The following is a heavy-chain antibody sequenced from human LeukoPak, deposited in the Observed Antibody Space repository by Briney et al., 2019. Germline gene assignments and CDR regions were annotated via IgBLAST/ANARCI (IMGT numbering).Heavy chain of an antibody. J-gene: IGHJ4*02. Sequence: SQTLSLTCTVSGVSISSGGYYWSWIRQHPGKGLEWIGYIYYSGSTYYNPSLKSRVTISVDTSKNQFSLKLSSVTAADTAVYYCARESYDFWSGYSAQFDYWGQGTLVTVSS. CDR1: GVSISSGGYY. V-gene: IGHV4-31*03. D-gene: IGHD3-3*01. CDR2: IYYSGST. CDR3: ARESYDFWSGYSAQFDY.